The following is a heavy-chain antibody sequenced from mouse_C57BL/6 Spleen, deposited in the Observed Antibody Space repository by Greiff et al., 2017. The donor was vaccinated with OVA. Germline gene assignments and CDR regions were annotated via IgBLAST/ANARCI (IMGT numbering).Heavy chain of an antibody. D-gene: IGHD2-3*01. CDR3: ARYYDGYYHYFDY. CDR2: INPSSGYT. CDR1: GYTFTSYW. V-gene: IGHV1-7*01. Sequence: VQLQQSGAELAKPGASVKLSCKASGYTFTSYWMHWVKQRPGQGLEWIGYINPSSGYTKYNQKFKDKATLTADKSSSTAYMQLSSLTYEDSAVYYCARYYDGYYHYFDYWGQGTTLTVSS. J-gene: IGHJ2*01.